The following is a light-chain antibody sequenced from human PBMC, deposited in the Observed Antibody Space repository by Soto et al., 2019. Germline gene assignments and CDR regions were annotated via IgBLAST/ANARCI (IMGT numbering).Light chain of an antibody. CDR3: QQLNSYPIT. CDR2: EES. J-gene: IGKJ5*01. Sequence: DIHLTQSPCSLSASAGDRVTITCLASQAITNNLAWYQQKPGNPPRLLIYEESTLHSGVPSRFSGSGSGTEFTLTISRLQPEDFATYYCQQLNSYPITFGQGTRLEIK. CDR1: QAITNN. V-gene: IGKV1-9*01.